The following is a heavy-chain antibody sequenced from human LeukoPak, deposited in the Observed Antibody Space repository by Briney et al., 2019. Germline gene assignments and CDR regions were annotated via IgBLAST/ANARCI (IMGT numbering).Heavy chain of an antibody. CDR3: ARQRGSGCLDY. CDR2: IKQDGSET. V-gene: IGHV3-7*01. J-gene: IGHJ4*02. D-gene: IGHD6-19*01. Sequence: GGSLRLSCAASRFTLSNYWMSWVRQAPGKGLDWVANIKQDGSETYYVDSVKGRFTISRDNAKNSLSLQMNSLRAEDTAVYYCARQRGSGCLDYWGQGTLVTVSS. CDR1: RFTLSNYW.